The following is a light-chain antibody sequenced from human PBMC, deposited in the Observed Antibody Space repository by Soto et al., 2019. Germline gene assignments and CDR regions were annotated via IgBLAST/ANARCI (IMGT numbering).Light chain of an antibody. Sequence: QSVLTQPPSVSGAPGQRVTISCAGSSSNIGAGYDVHWYYRLPGTAPKLLIFANTNRPSGVPDRFSGSKSGTSASLVISGLQAEDEADYFCQSFDISLTASVFGGGTKVTVL. V-gene: IGLV1-40*01. J-gene: IGLJ2*01. CDR3: QSFDISLTASV. CDR2: ANT. CDR1: SSNIGAGYD.